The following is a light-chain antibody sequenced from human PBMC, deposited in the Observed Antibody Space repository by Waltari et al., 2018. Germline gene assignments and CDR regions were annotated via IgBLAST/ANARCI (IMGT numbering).Light chain of an antibody. V-gene: IGKV3-20*01. CDR2: GAS. CDR1: QTVSSSH. Sequence: EIVLTQSPGTLSLSPGERAAVSCRASQTVSSSHLAWSQQQPGQAPRLLIYGASTRASGISDRFTGGEFGKDFTLTSDRLEPKDFAVYYCHKYISTLWTFGQGTRVEIK. CDR3: HKYISTLWT. J-gene: IGKJ1*01.